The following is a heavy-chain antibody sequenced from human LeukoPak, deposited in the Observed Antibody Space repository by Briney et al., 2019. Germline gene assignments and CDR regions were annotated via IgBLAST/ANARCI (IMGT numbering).Heavy chain of an antibody. V-gene: IGHV4-59*01. Sequence: SQTLSLTCTVSGGSISYYYWSWIRQPPGKGLEWIGYIYDSGSTNYNPSLKSRVTISVDTSKNQFSLKLSPVTAADTAVYYCARAASPYTGYDSYWGQGTLVTVSS. J-gene: IGHJ4*02. D-gene: IGHD5-12*01. CDR2: IYDSGST. CDR1: GGSISYYY. CDR3: ARAASPYTGYDSY.